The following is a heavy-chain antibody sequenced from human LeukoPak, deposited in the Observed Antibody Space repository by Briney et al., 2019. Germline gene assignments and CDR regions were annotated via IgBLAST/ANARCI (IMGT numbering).Heavy chain of an antibody. CDR2: ISSSGSTI. CDR3: AKDRSLKSWAFYYFDY. V-gene: IGHV3-48*03. CDR1: GFTFSSYE. Sequence: GGSLRLSCAASGFTFSSYEMNWVRQAPGKGLEWVSYISSSGSTIYYADPVKGRFTISRDNAKNSLYLQMNSLRAEDTAVYYCAKDRSLKSWAFYYFDYWGQGTLVTVSS. J-gene: IGHJ4*02. D-gene: IGHD2/OR15-2a*01.